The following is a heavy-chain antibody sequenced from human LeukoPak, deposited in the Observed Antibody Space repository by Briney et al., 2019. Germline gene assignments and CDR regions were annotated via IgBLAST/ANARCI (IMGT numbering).Heavy chain of an antibody. J-gene: IGHJ6*02. Sequence: PGGSLRLSCAASGFTFSSYDMHWVRQATGKGLEWVSAIGTAGDTYYPGSVKGRFTISRDNAKNSLYLQMNSLRAEDTALYYCAKDKGSSGWSGYYGMDVWGQGTTVTVSS. V-gene: IGHV3-13*01. CDR3: AKDKGSSGWSGYYGMDV. D-gene: IGHD6-19*01. CDR2: IGTAGDT. CDR1: GFTFSSYD.